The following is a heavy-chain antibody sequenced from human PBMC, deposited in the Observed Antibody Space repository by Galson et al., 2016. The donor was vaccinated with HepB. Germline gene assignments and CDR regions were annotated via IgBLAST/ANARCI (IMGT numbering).Heavy chain of an antibody. V-gene: IGHV3-21*01. D-gene: IGHD3-3*02. CDR3: ASDDFKLARSAGMDV. CDR2: ISDTSSHT. J-gene: IGHJ6*02. Sequence: SLRLSCAASGSTFSGYDMNWVRQAPGKGLEWVSHISDTSSHTYYAESVKGRFTISRDNAKNSLYLQMNSLRVEDTAVYYCASDDFKLARSAGMDVCGQGTTVTVSS. CDR1: GSTFSGYD.